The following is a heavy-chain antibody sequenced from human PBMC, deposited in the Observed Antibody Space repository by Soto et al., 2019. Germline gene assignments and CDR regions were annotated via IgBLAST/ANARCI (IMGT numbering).Heavy chain of an antibody. V-gene: IGHV6-1*01. CDR3: AGGGTSYDFWSGYYTGIHYGMDV. D-gene: IGHD3-3*01. CDR2: TYYRSKWYN. CDR1: GDSVSSNSAA. Sequence: SQTLSLTCAISGDSVSSNSAAWNWIRQSPSRGLEWLGRTYYRSKWYNDYAVSVKSRITINPDTSKNQFSLQLNSVTPEDTAVYYCAGGGTSYDFWSGYYTGIHYGMDVWGQGTTVTVSS. J-gene: IGHJ6*02.